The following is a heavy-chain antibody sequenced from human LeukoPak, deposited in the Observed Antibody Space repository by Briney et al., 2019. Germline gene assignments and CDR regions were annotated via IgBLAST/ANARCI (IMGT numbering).Heavy chain of an antibody. CDR3: ARGLVSDTFGGYDY. J-gene: IGHJ4*02. CDR2: INWNGGST. D-gene: IGHD3-16*01. CDR1: GFTFDDYG. Sequence: GGSLRLSCAASGFTFDDYGMSWVRQAPGKGLEWVSGINWNGGSTGYADSVKGRFTISRDNAKNSLYLQMNSLRAEDTALYYCARGLVSDTFGGYDYWGQGTLVTVSS. V-gene: IGHV3-20*04.